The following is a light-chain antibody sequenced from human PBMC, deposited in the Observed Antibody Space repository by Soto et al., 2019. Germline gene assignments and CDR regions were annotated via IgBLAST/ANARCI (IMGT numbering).Light chain of an antibody. CDR1: SSDVGSYDR. CDR2: EVN. J-gene: IGLJ3*02. Sequence: QSALTQPASVSGSPGQSITISCTGTSSDVGSYDRVSWYQQHPDKAPTLIIYEVNKRPSGVSNRFSGSKSGNTASLTISGLQAEDEADYYSCSYVGSPNWVFGGGTKLTVL. CDR3: CSYVGSPNWV. V-gene: IGLV2-23*02.